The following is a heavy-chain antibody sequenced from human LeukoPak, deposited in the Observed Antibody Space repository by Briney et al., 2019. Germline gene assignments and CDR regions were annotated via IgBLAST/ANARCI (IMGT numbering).Heavy chain of an antibody. J-gene: IGHJ3*02. CDR3: ARVEMATIFAFDI. CDR1: GLTVSSNY. Sequence: GGSLRLSCAASGLTVSSNYMSWVRQAPGKGLEWVSVIYSGGSTYYADSVKGRFTISRDNSKNTLYPQMNSLRAEDTAVYYCARVEMATIFAFDIWGQGTLVTVSS. V-gene: IGHV3-66*02. D-gene: IGHD5-24*01. CDR2: IYSGGST.